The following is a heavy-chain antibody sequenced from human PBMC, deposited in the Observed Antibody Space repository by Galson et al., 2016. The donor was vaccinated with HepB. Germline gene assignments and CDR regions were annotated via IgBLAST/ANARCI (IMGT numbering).Heavy chain of an antibody. D-gene: IGHD2-15*01. V-gene: IGHV3-53*01. CDR3: AKDWWGDY. Sequence: SLRLSCAASGLSVRNNYISWVRQAPGRGPEAVSVMYIGGSTYYSESVRGRFTMSSDNSKNTVYLQMHNLRAEDTAVYYCAKDWWGDYWGQGALVTVSS. J-gene: IGHJ4*02. CDR1: GLSVRNNY. CDR2: MYIGGST.